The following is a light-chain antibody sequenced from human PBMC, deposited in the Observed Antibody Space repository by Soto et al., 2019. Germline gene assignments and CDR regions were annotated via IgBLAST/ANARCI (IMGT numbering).Light chain of an antibody. J-gene: IGKJ5*01. CDR3: QQYNEWPIT. V-gene: IGKV3-11*01. CDR1: QSVSSY. Sequence: IVLTQSPATLSLSPGERATLSCRASQSVSSYLAWYQQKPGQAPRLLIYDASNRATGIPARFSGSGSGTEFTLTISSLQSEDFAVYYCQQYNEWPITFGQGTRLEI. CDR2: DAS.